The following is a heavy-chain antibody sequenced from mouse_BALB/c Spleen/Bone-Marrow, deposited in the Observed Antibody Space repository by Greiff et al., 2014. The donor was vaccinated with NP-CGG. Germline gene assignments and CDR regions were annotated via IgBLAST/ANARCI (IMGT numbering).Heavy chain of an antibody. J-gene: IGHJ4*01. CDR1: GYTFTSYW. CDR3: ARSEGNYAMDY. V-gene: IGHV1-87*01. Sequence: QVHVKQSGAELARPGASVKLSCKASGYTFTSYWMQWVEQRPGQGLEWIGAIYPGDGDTRYTQKSKGKATLTADKSSSTAYMQLSSLASEDSAVYYCARSEGNYAMDYWGQGTSVTVSS. CDR2: IYPGDGDT.